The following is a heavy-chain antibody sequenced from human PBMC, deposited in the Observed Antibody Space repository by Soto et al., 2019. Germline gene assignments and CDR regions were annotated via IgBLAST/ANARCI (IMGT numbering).Heavy chain of an antibody. CDR2: INPSGGST. Sequence: ASVKVSCKASGGTFSSYTFSWVRQAPGQGLEWMGIINPSGGSTSYAQKFQGRVTMTRDTSTSTVYMELSSLRSEDTAVYYCAYETKGGMDVWGQGTTVTVSS. CDR1: GGTFSSYT. J-gene: IGHJ6*02. CDR3: AYETKGGMDV. V-gene: IGHV1-46*01. D-gene: IGHD5-12*01.